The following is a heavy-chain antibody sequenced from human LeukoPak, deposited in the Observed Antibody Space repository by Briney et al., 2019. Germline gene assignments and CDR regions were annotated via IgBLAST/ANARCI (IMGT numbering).Heavy chain of an antibody. CDR2: IYHSGST. CDR1: GVSVSAYY. J-gene: IGHJ6*03. Sequence: PSETLSLTCTVSGVSVSAYYWSWVRQPPGKGLEWIGYIYHSGSTNYNPSLKSRVIISIDTSKNQFSLQLSSVPAADTAVDYCARESLSSTSCYPFGNCNYYSMDVWGKGTTVTVSS. CDR3: ARESLSSTSCYPFGNCNYYSMDV. D-gene: IGHD2-2*01. V-gene: IGHV4-59*02.